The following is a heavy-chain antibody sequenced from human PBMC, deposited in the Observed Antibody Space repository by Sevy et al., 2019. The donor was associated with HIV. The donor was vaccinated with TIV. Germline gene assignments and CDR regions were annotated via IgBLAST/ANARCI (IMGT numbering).Heavy chain of an antibody. J-gene: IGHJ4*02. CDR1: GGSLSGYS. V-gene: IGHV4-34*01. Sequence: SETLSLTCAVYGGSLSGYSWSWIRQPPGKGLEWIGEINHSGYTDYTPSLESRVTISIDTSKNQFSLNLTSVTAADTAIYYCARTAVALFESWGQGTLVTVSS. CDR2: INHSGYT. D-gene: IGHD5-18*01. CDR3: ARTAVALFES.